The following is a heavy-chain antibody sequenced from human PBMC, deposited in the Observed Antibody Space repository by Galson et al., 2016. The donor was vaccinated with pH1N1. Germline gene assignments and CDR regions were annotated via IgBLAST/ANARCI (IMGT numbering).Heavy chain of an antibody. Sequence: SVKVSCKAFGGTFSSYAITWVRQAPGQGLEWMGGVIPVFGTTNYAPKFQGRVTITAGESMSTAYMKLSSQKSEDTAVYYCARGEGFWSGNKCYCAFEIWGQGTMVTVPS. CDR1: GGTFSSYA. CDR3: ARGEGFWSGNKCYCAFEI. V-gene: IGHV1-69*13. J-gene: IGHJ3*02. CDR2: VIPVFGTT. D-gene: IGHD3-3*01.